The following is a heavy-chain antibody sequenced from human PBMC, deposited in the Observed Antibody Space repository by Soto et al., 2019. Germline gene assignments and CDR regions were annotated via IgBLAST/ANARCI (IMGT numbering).Heavy chain of an antibody. V-gene: IGHV3-53*01. J-gene: IGHJ4*02. D-gene: IGHD2-21*01. CDR2: IYSGGNP. CDR1: GFSVGGNY. Sequence: GGSLRLSCGASGFSVGGNYMSWVRQAPGKGLELVSLIYSGGNPFYADSMKGRFPLSRDTSNNMLYLQMDSLRAEDTAVYYCARGPNSDCWGQGTLVTVPS. CDR3: ARGPNSDC.